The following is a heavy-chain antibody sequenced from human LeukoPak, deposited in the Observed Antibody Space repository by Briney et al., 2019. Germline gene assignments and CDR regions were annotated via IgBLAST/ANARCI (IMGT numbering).Heavy chain of an antibody. D-gene: IGHD3-16*02. Sequence: ASVKVSCKASGYTFTDYYMHWVRQAPGQGLEWMGRINSNSGGTNYAQKFQGRVTMTRDTSLSTAYMELSRLRSDDTALYYCARLHQDYVWGSYRYTGAFDIWGQGTMVTVS. J-gene: IGHJ3*02. CDR2: INSNSGGT. CDR3: ARLHQDYVWGSYRYTGAFDI. CDR1: GYTFTDYY. V-gene: IGHV1-2*02.